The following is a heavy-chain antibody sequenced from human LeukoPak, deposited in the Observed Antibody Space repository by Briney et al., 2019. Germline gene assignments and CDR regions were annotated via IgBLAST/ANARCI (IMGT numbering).Heavy chain of an antibody. CDR2: ISAYNGNT. J-gene: IGHJ4*03. D-gene: IGHD3-22*01. Sequence: ASVKVSCKASGYTFTSYGISWVRQAPGQGLEWMGWISAYNGNTNYAQKLQGRVTMTTDTSTSTAYMELRSLRSDDTAVYYCAKDKSYYDSSLFDYWGQGTTVTVSS. CDR1: GYTFTSYG. CDR3: AKDKSYYDSSLFDY. V-gene: IGHV1-18*01.